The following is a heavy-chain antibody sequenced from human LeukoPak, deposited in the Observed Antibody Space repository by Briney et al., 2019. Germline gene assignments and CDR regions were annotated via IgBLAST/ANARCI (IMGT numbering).Heavy chain of an antibody. D-gene: IGHD5-12*01. CDR1: GFTVSNNY. Sequence: GGSLRLSCVASGFTVSNNYMSWVRQAPGKGLEWVSIIYSGGSTYYADSVKGRFTISRDISKNTLYLQMNSLRAEDTAVYYCARNPGDYSGYGYFDYRGQGTLVTVSS. J-gene: IGHJ4*02. CDR3: ARNPGDYSGYGYFDY. CDR2: IYSGGST. V-gene: IGHV3-66*01.